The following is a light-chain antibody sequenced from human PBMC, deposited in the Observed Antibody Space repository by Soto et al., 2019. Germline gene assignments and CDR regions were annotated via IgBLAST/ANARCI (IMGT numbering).Light chain of an antibody. CDR2: DVR. CDR1: SSDVGSYNY. J-gene: IGLJ2*01. Sequence: QSVLTQPASVSGSPGQSITISCTGTSSDVGSYNYVSWYQQHPGKAPKLMIYDVRNRPSGVSNRFSGSKSGNTASLTISGLQAEDEADYYGSSYTSSSTLEIGGGTKLTVL. CDR3: SSYTSSSTLE. V-gene: IGLV2-14*01.